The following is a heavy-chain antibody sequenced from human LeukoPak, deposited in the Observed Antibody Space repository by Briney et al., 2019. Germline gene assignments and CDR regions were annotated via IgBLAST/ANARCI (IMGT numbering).Heavy chain of an antibody. CDR2: ISYDGSNK. Sequence: GRSLRLSCAASGFTFSSYAMRWVRQAPGKGLEWVAVISYDGSNKYYADSVKGRFTISRDNSKNTLYLQMNSLRAEDTAVYYCARPAGYCSSTSCSADYWGQGTLVTVSS. D-gene: IGHD2-2*01. CDR1: GFTFSSYA. J-gene: IGHJ4*02. V-gene: IGHV3-30-3*01. CDR3: ARPAGYCSSTSCSADY.